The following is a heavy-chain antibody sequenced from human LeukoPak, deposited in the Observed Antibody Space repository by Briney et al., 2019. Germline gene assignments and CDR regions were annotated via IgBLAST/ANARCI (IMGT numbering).Heavy chain of an antibody. J-gene: IGHJ6*03. CDR1: SGSISTSNYY. Sequence: PSETLSLTCTVSSGSISTSNYYWGWVRQPPGKALEWIGYIYYSGSTNYNPSLKSRVTISVDTSKNQFSLKLSSVTAADTAVYYCASLQRGYYMDVWGKGTTVTISS. CDR3: ASLQRGYYMDV. V-gene: IGHV4-61*05. D-gene: IGHD6-25*01. CDR2: IYYSGST.